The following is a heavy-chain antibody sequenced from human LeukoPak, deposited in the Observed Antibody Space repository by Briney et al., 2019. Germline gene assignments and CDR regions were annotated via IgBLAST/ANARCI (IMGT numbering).Heavy chain of an antibody. CDR3: TRRDYDILTGYLIGYFDY. D-gene: IGHD3-9*01. V-gene: IGHV3-49*04. Sequence: GGSLRLSCTASGFTFGDYAMSWVRQAPGKGLEWVGFIRSKAYGGTTEYAASVKGRFTISRDDSKSIAYLQMNSLKTEDTAVYYCTRRDYDILTGYLIGYFDYWGQGTLVTVSS. CDR1: GFTFGDYA. J-gene: IGHJ4*02. CDR2: IRSKAYGGTT.